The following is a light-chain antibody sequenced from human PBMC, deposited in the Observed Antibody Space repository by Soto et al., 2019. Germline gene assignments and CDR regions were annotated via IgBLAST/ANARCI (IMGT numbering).Light chain of an antibody. V-gene: IGKV3-15*01. CDR1: QSVSSN. CDR2: GAS. J-gene: IGKJ1*01. Sequence: EIVLTQSPATLSLSPWERATLSCRASQSVSSNLAWYQQKPGQAPRLLIYGASTRATGVPDRFSGSGSGTEFTLIISSLQSEDFAVYYCQQYNNWPAWTFGQGTKVDIK. CDR3: QQYNNWPAWT.